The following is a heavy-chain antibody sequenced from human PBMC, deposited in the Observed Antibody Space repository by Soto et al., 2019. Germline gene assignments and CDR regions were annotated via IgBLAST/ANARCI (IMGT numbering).Heavy chain of an antibody. CDR2: ISTSHGYT. Sequence: QVQLVQSGAEGKKPGASVKVSCKACGYTFTSYGITWVRQAPGQGLEMMGWISTSHGYTRYAQKGQGRVTMTRDTATSTAYMELRSRRSDDTAVYYCVKDRDLSGSLSGYWCQGSLVTVSS. J-gene: IGHJ4*02. CDR3: VKDRDLSGSLSGY. D-gene: IGHD1-26*01. V-gene: IGHV1-18*01. CDR1: GYTFTSYG.